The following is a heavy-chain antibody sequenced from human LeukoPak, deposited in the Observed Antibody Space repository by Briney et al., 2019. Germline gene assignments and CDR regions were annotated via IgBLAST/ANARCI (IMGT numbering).Heavy chain of an antibody. CDR1: GYSFTSYW. Sequence: GESLKISCKGSGYSFTSYWIGWVRQMPGKGLEWMGIIYPGDSDTRYSPSFQGQVTIPADKSISTAYLQWSSLKASDTAMYYCARFLSSGPTKGAFDIWGQGTMVTVSS. D-gene: IGHD6-19*01. CDR2: IYPGDSDT. CDR3: ARFLSSGPTKGAFDI. V-gene: IGHV5-51*01. J-gene: IGHJ3*02.